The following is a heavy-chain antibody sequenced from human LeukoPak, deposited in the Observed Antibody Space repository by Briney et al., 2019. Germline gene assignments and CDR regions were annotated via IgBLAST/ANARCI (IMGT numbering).Heavy chain of an antibody. D-gene: IGHD2-2*01. CDR1: GGSFSGYY. CDR3: ARALVPAANDNWFDP. V-gene: IGHV4-59*01. J-gene: IGHJ5*02. Sequence: SETLSLTCAVYGGSFSGYYWSWIRQPPGKGLEWIGYIYYSGSTNYNPSLKSRVTISVDTSKNQFSLKLSSVTAADTAVYYCARALVPAANDNWFDPWGQGTLVTVSS. CDR2: IYYSGST.